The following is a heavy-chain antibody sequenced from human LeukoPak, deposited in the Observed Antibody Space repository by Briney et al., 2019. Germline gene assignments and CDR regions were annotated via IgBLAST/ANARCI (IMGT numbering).Heavy chain of an antibody. Sequence: AGGSLRLSCAASGFTFSDYYMCWIRQAPGKGLEWVSYISSSGSTIYYADSVKGRFTISRDNAKNSLYLQMNSLRAEDTAVYYCASRSGSYLYYFDYWGQGTLVTVSS. CDR1: GFTFSDYY. CDR3: ASRSGSYLYYFDY. V-gene: IGHV3-11*01. D-gene: IGHD1-26*01. J-gene: IGHJ4*02. CDR2: ISSSGSTI.